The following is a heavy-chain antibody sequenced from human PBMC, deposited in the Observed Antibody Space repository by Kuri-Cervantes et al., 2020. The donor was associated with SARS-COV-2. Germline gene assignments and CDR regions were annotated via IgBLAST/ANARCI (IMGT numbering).Heavy chain of an antibody. CDR3: ARGEGAAPDLDAFDI. V-gene: IGHV1-18*01. CDR2: ISAYNGNT. Sequence: ASVKVSCKASGYTSTSYGISWVRQAPGQGLEWMGWISAYNGNTNYAQKLQGRVTMTTDTSTSTAYMELRSLRSDDTAVYYCARGEGAAPDLDAFDIWGQGTMVTVSS. CDR1: GYTSTSYG. D-gene: IGHD1-26*01. J-gene: IGHJ3*02.